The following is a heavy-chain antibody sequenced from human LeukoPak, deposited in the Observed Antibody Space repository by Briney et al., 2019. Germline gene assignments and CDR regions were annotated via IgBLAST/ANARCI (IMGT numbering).Heavy chain of an antibody. D-gene: IGHD1-26*01. CDR2: IYHSGST. CDR3: ALVGATHAFDI. CDR1: GGSLSSGGYY. V-gene: IGHV4-30-2*01. Sequence: TLSLTCTVSGGSLSSGGYYWSWIRQPPGKGLEWIGYIYHSGSTYYNPSLKSRVTISVDRSKNQFSLKLSSVTAADTAVYYCALVGATHAFDIWGQGTMVTVSS. J-gene: IGHJ3*02.